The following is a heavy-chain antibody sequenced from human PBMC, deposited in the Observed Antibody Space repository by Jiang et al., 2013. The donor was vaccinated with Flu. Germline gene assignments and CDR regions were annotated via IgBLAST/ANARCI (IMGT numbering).Heavy chain of an antibody. CDR3: ATLAEDYGASTPHSIFDS. J-gene: IGHJ4*02. CDR2: ISYDGSNK. V-gene: IGHV3-30-3*01. Sequence: VQLLESGGGVVQPGKSLTLSCEVSGFTFAAYALHWVRQAPGKGLEWVAVISYDGSNKYYADSVKGRFTISRDKSKNSLFLQMNSLGPEDTAVYYCATLAEDYGASTPHSIFDSWGLGTLVTVSS. CDR1: GFTFAAYA. D-gene: IGHD4/OR15-4a*01.